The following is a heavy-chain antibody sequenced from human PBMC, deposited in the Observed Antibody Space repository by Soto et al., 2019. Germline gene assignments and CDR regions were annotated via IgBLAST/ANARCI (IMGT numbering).Heavy chain of an antibody. CDR3: ARDCKGDYDFWSGYYPYYYYGMDV. Sequence: SETLSLTCTVSGGSISSYYWSWIRQPPGKGLEWIGYIYYSGSTNYNPSLKSRVTISVDTSKNQFSLKLSSVTAADTAVYYCARDCKGDYDFWSGYYPYYYYGMDVWGQGTTVTVSS. CDR2: IYYSGST. V-gene: IGHV4-59*01. D-gene: IGHD3-3*01. CDR1: GGSISSYY. J-gene: IGHJ6*02.